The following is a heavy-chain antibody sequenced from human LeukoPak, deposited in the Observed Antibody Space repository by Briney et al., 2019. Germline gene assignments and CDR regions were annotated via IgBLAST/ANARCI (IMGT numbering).Heavy chain of an antibody. D-gene: IGHD2-15*01. CDR1: GFTFSSYG. V-gene: IGHV3-30*03. Sequence: GGSLRLSCAASGFTFSSYGMHWVRQAPGKGLEWVAVISYDGSNKYYADSVKGRFTISRDNSKNTLYLQMNSLRAEDTAVYYCARAPGYPYSIDYWGQGTLVTVSS. CDR3: ARAPGYPYSIDY. CDR2: ISYDGSNK. J-gene: IGHJ4*02.